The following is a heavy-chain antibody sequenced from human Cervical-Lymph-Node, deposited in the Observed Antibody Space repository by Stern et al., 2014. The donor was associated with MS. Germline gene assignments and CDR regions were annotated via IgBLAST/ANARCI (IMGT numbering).Heavy chain of an antibody. CDR3: VTDIGSH. CDR1: GLSLEDNA. V-gene: IGHV3-9*01. D-gene: IGHD3-16*01. J-gene: IGHJ4*02. CDR2: ISWNSGTI. Sequence: QLVESGGGLVQPGRSLRLSCAASGLSLEDNAMHWVRQPPGKGLEWVSGISWNSGTIGYADSVKGRFTISRDNAKNSLYLQMNGLRFEDTAFYYCVTDIGSHWGQGTLVTVSS.